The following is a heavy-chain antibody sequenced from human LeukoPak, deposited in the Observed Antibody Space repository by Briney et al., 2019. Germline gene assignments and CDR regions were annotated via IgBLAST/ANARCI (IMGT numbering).Heavy chain of an antibody. V-gene: IGHV3-30-3*01. CDR3: AREPYSSGWYFSYYFDY. CDR2: ISYDGSNK. J-gene: IGHJ4*02. D-gene: IGHD6-19*01. CDR1: GFTFSNYA. Sequence: GRSLRLSCAASGFTFSNYAMHWVRQAPGKGLEWVAVISYDGSNKYYADSVKGRFTISRDNSQNTLYLQMNSLRAEDTAVYYCAREPYSSGWYFSYYFDYWGQGTLVTVSS.